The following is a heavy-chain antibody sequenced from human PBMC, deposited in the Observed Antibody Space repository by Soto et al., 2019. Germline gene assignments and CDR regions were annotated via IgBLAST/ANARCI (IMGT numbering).Heavy chain of an antibody. CDR2: INHSGST. D-gene: IGHD2-2*03. CDR3: ARGRRTVDIVVVPAAKQAPYYYYGMDV. V-gene: IGHV4-34*01. Sequence: PSETLSLTCAVYGGSFSGYYWSWIRQPPGKGLEWIGEINHSGSTNYNPSLKSRVTISVDTSKNQFSLKLSSVTAADTAVYYRARGRRTVDIVVVPAAKQAPYYYYGMDVWGQGTTVT. CDR1: GGSFSGYY. J-gene: IGHJ6*02.